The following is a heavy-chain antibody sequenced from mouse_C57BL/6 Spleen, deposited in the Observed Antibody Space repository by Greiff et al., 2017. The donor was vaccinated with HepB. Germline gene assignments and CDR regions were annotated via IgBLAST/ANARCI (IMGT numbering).Heavy chain of an antibody. CDR1: GYTFTGYW. Sequence: QVQLQQSGAELMKPGASVKLSCKATGYTFTGYWIEWVKQRPGHGLEWIGEILPGSGSTNYNEKFKGKATFTADTSSNTAYMQLGSLTTEDSAIYYGACYYRTLAWFAYWGQGTLVTVSA. D-gene: IGHD2-1*01. CDR3: ACYYRTLAWFAY. J-gene: IGHJ3*01. V-gene: IGHV1-9*01. CDR2: ILPGSGST.